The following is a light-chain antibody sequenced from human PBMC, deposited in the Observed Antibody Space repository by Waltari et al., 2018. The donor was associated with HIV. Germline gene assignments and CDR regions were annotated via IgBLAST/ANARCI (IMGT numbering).Light chain of an antibody. CDR1: QSLLSTSSNKNC. CDR3: QQYCSTPRT. V-gene: IGKV4-1*01. CDR2: WAS. J-gene: IGKJ2*01. Sequence: DIVMTQSPDSLAVSLGERTTINCRSGQSLLSTSSNKNCLAWYQVKPGQPPKLLISWASFRESGVPDRFSGSDSGTNFTLTISSLQADDVAIYYCQQYCSTPRTFGQGTRLEFK.